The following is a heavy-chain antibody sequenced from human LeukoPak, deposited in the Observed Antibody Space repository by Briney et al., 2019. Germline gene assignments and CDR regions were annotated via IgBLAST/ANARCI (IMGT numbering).Heavy chain of an antibody. J-gene: IGHJ4*02. Sequence: GGSLRLSCAASGFTFSGSAMHWVRQASGKWLEWVGRIRSKANSYATAYAASVKGRFTISRDDSKNTAYLQMNSLKTEDTAVYYCTVYYDSSGYLPFDYWGQGTLVTVSS. CDR2: IRSKANSYAT. D-gene: IGHD3-22*01. CDR3: TVYYDSSGYLPFDY. V-gene: IGHV3-73*01. CDR1: GFTFSGSA.